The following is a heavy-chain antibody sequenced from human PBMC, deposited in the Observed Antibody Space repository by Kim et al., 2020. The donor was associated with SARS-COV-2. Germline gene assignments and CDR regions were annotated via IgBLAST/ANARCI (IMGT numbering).Heavy chain of an antibody. J-gene: IGHJ4*02. CDR2: ISAYNGNT. Sequence: ASVKVSCKASGYTFTSYGISWVRQAPGQGLEWMGWISAYNGNTNYAQKLQGRVTMTTDTSTSTAYMELRSLRSDDTAVYYCARDFAHYYGSGSYSGGVLGFWGQGTLVTVSS. V-gene: IGHV1-18*04. D-gene: IGHD3-10*01. CDR3: ARDFAHYYGSGSYSGGVLGF. CDR1: GYTFTSYG.